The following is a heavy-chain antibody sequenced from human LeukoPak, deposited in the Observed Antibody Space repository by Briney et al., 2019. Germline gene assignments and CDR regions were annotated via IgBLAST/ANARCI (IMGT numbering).Heavy chain of an antibody. V-gene: IGHV3-30*03. CDR3: AREDNGYCSGGSCYDGLNWFDP. Sequence: PGGSLRLSCAASGFTFSTYSMNWVRQAPGKGLEWVAVISYDGSNKYYADSVKGRFTISRDNSKNTLYLQMNSLRAEDTAVYYCAREDNGYCSGGSCYDGLNWFDPWGQGTLVTVSS. J-gene: IGHJ5*02. D-gene: IGHD2-15*01. CDR1: GFTFSTYS. CDR2: ISYDGSNK.